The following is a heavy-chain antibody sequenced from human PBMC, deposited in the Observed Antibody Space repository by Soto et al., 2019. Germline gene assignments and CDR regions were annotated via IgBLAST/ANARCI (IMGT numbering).Heavy chain of an antibody. V-gene: IGHV4-61*01. D-gene: IGHD3-10*01. J-gene: IGHJ4*02. CDR1: GGSVSSGSYY. CDR2: IYYSGST. CDR3: ARDENYYGSGDY. Sequence: SETLSLTCTVSGGSVSSGSYYWSWIRQPPGKGLEWIGYIYYSGSTNYNPSLKSRVTISVDTSKNQFSLKLSSVTAADTAVYYYARDENYYGSGDYWGQGTLVTVSS.